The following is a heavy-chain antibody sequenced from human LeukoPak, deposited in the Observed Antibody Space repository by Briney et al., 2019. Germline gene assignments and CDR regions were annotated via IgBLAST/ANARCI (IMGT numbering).Heavy chain of an antibody. V-gene: IGHV3-30-3*01. D-gene: IGHD3-3*01. CDR3: ASGDYDFWSGLLDY. CDR2: ISYDGSNK. Sequence: GGSLRLSCAASRFTFSSYAMHWVRQAPGKGLEWVAVISYDGSNKYYADSVKGRFTISRDNSKNTLYLQMNSLRAEDTAVYYCASGDYDFWSGLLDYWGQGTLVTVSS. J-gene: IGHJ4*02. CDR1: RFTFSSYA.